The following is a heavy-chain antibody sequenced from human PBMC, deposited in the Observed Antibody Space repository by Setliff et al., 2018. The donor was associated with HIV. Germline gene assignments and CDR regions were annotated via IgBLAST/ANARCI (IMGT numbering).Heavy chain of an antibody. V-gene: IGHV4-4*07. J-gene: IGHJ4*02. CDR2: IYISGST. Sequence: PSETLSLTCTVSGGSISSYYWSWIRQPAGKGLEWIGHIYISGSTNYNPSFNSRVTMPVDTSKNQFSLKLSSVTAADTAVYYCASLPPLYDSSGYYFDYWGQGTLVTVSS. D-gene: IGHD3-22*01. CDR1: GGSISSYY. CDR3: ASLPPLYDSSGYYFDY.